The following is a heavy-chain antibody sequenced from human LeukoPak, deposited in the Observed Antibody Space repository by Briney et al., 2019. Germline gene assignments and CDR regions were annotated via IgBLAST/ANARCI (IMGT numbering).Heavy chain of an antibody. J-gene: IGHJ6*03. CDR2: ISSSGGST. V-gene: IGHV3-23*01. CDR3: ARIESYGSGYYHYYYMDV. Sequence: GGSLRLSCAASGFTFSSYAMSWVRQAPGKGLEWVSTISSSGGSTYYADSVKGRFTISRDNGKNSLYLQLNSLRADDTAVYYCARIESYGSGYYHYYYMDVWGEGTTVTVSS. D-gene: IGHD3-10*01. CDR1: GFTFSSYA.